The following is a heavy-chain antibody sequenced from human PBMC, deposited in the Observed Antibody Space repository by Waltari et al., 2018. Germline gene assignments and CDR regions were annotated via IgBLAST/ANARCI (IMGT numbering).Heavy chain of an antibody. CDR3: ARGDSSGYYYVTAFDI. CDR2: INAGNGNT. Sequence: QVQLVQSGAEVKKPGASVKVSCKASGYTFTSYAMHWVRQAPGQRLEWMGWINAGNGNTKYSQKFQGRVTSTRDTSASTAYMELSSLRSEDTAVYYCARGDSSGYYYVTAFDIWGQGTMVTVSS. V-gene: IGHV1-3*01. J-gene: IGHJ3*02. CDR1: GYTFTSYA. D-gene: IGHD3-22*01.